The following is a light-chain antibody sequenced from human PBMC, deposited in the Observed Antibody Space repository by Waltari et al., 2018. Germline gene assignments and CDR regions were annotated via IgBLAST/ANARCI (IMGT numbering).Light chain of an antibody. CDR1: SSHIRAGYD. CDR2: GNR. J-gene: IGLJ1*01. Sequence: QSVLTQPPSVSGAPGPRVTLSCTGTSSHIRAGYDVPWYHHPPETAPKPLIHGNRNRPSGVPDRFSGSKSGTSASLAITGLQADDEADYYCQSYDISLSGYVFGTGTKVTVL. CDR3: QSYDISLSGYV. V-gene: IGLV1-40*01.